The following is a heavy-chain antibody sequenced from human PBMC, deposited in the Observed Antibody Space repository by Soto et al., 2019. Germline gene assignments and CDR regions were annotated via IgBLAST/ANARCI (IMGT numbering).Heavy chain of an antibody. V-gene: IGHV1-18*04. CDR2: ISAYNGNT. D-gene: IGHD2-21*02. Sequence: ASVKVSCKASGYTFTGYYMHWVRQAPGQGLEWMGWISAYNGNTNYAQKLQGRVTMTTDTSTSTAYMELRSLRSDDTAVYYCARAYCGGDCYSEGPDNWFDPWGQGTLVTVSS. CDR3: ARAYCGGDCYSEGPDNWFDP. CDR1: GYTFTGYY. J-gene: IGHJ5*02.